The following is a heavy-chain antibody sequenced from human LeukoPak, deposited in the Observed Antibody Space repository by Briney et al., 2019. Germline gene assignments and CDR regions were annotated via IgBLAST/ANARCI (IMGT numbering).Heavy chain of an antibody. CDR3: ARHEVGGDSSSGYEYYYYMDV. J-gene: IGHJ6*03. CDR1: GYTFTNYW. V-gene: IGHV5-51*01. Sequence: GESLKISCKASGYTFTNYWIGWVRQMPGKGLEWMGIIYPEDSDTKYSPSFLGQVTISVDESTSTAYLQWSSLKASDTAIYYCARHEVGGDSSSGYEYYYYMDVWGKGTAVTVSS. CDR2: IYPEDSDT. D-gene: IGHD3-3*01.